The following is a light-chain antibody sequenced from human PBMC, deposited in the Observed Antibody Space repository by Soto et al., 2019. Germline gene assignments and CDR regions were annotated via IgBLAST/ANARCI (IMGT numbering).Light chain of an antibody. CDR3: QQYGSSPWT. Sequence: EIVLTQSPGTLSLSPGERATLSCRASQRVGSRYLAWYQQKPDQAPRLLIYGAVSRATGIPDRFSGSGSETDFTLTIGRLEPEDFAVYYCQQYGSSPWTFGQGTKVEVK. V-gene: IGKV3-20*01. CDR2: GAV. CDR1: QRVGSRY. J-gene: IGKJ1*01.